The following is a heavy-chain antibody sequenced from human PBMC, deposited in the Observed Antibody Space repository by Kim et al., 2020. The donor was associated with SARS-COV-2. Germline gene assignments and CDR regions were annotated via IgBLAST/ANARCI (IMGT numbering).Heavy chain of an antibody. CDR3: ANSFFSRAADRSRYYYGMDV. CDR1: RFTFSSYG. CDR2: ISYDGSNK. J-gene: IGHJ6*02. V-gene: IGHV3-30*18. D-gene: IGHD6-13*01. Sequence: GGSLRLSCAASRFTFSSYGMHWVRQAPGKGLEWVAVISYDGSNKYYADSVKGRFTISRDNSKNTLYLQMNSLRAEDTAVYYCANSFFSRAADRSRYYYGMDVWGQGTTVTVSS.